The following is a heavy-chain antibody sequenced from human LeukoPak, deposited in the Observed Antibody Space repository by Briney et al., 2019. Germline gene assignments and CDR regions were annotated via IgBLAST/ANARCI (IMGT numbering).Heavy chain of an antibody. Sequence: GGSLRLSCAASGFTFSSYAMHWVRQAPGKGLEWVASINSDGSEGYYADVEKGRFTISRDNAKNSLYLQINSLRAEDTAVYYCARSSYSSSSSVWGQGTMVTVSS. D-gene: IGHD6-6*01. V-gene: IGHV3-7*03. CDR3: ARSSYSSSSSV. CDR2: INSDGSEG. J-gene: IGHJ3*01. CDR1: GFTFSSYA.